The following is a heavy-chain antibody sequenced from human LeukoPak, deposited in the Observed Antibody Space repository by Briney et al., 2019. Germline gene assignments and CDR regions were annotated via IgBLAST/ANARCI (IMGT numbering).Heavy chain of an antibody. V-gene: IGHV3-7*01. Sequence: GGSLRLSCAVSGLTFSSSWMDWVRQAPGKGLEWVASINPDGNKKYSADSVKGRFTISRDNAENSLYLQMNSLRVEDTAFYYCTRDLAYSRLDYWGQGMLVTVSS. CDR3: TRDLAYSRLDY. J-gene: IGHJ4*02. CDR1: GLTFSSSW. D-gene: IGHD5-18*01. CDR2: INPDGNKK.